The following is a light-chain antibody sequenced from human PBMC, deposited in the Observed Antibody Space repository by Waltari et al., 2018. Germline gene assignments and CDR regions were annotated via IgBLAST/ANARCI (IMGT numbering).Light chain of an antibody. V-gene: IGKV1-39*01. CDR1: QSISSY. J-gene: IGKJ2*01. CDR2: AAS. Sequence: DIQMTQSPSSLSASVGDRVTITCRASQSISSYLNWYQQKPGKAPKLLIYAASSLQSGVPSRFSGSGSGTDFTLTISSLQPEDFATYYCQHRHNWPPTFTFGQGTKLEVK. CDR3: QHRHNWPPTFT.